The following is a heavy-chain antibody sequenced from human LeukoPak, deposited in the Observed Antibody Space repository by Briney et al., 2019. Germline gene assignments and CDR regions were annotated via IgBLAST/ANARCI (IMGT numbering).Heavy chain of an antibody. V-gene: IGHV3-9*01. CDR2: ISWNSGSI. J-gene: IGHJ4*02. D-gene: IGHD4-17*01. CDR3: AKDIRPRTVTTATLFDY. Sequence: PGGSLGLSCAASGFTFDVFAMHWVRQAPGKGLGWVSGISWNSGSIGYADSVKGRFTISGDNAKNSLYLQMNSLRAEDTALYYCAKDIRPRTVTTATLFDYWGQGTLVTVSS. CDR1: GFTFDVFA.